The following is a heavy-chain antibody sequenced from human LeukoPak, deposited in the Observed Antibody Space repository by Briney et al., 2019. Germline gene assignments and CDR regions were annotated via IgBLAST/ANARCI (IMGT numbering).Heavy chain of an antibody. CDR3: ARATSQWLVVYYYYYMDV. CDR2: MNPNSGNT. Sequence: ASVKVSCKASGYTFTSYDINWVRQATGQGLEWMGWMNPNSGNTGYAQKFQGRVTMTRNTSISTAYMELSSLRSEDTAVYYCARATSQWLVVYYYYYMDVWGKGTTVTVSS. J-gene: IGHJ6*03. CDR1: GYTFTSYD. V-gene: IGHV1-8*01. D-gene: IGHD6-19*01.